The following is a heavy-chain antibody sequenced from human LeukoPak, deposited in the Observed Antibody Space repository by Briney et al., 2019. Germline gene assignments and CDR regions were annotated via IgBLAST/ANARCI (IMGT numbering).Heavy chain of an antibody. Sequence: ASVKVSCKASGYTFTSYDINWVRQATGQGLEWMGWMNPNSGNTGYAQKFQGRVTMTRNTSISTAYMELSSLSSEDTAVYYCARGPVYGSGSYYPSDYWGQGTLVTVSS. J-gene: IGHJ4*02. CDR3: ARGPVYGSGSYYPSDY. V-gene: IGHV1-8*01. CDR1: GYTFTSYD. CDR2: MNPNSGNT. D-gene: IGHD3-10*01.